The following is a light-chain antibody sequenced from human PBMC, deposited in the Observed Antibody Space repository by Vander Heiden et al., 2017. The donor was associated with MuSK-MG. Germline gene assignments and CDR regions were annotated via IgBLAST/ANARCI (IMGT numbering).Light chain of an antibody. V-gene: IGKV3-20*01. CDR2: DAS. CDR1: QSVIITY. Sequence: EIVLTQSPGTLSLSPGERATRSCRASQSVIITYLAWYQQRPGQAPRLLIYDASSRATGIADRFRGSGSGTDFTLTINGLEPEDSAVYYCQQDATSPFTFGPWTKLEIK. J-gene: IGKJ2*01. CDR3: QQDATSPFT.